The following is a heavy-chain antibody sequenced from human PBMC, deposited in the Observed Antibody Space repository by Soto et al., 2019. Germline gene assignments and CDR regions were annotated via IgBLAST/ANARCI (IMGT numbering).Heavy chain of an antibody. CDR1: GGYLSSGCYY. Sequence: QVQLQESGPGLVKPSQTLSLTSTVSGGYLSSGCYYWSWIRQHPGKGLEWIGYIHYSGSTNYNPFLRSQVTISVDTSRNQFSLKLSSVTDADTAVYYCARKSEYCSGDSCPNDTFDIWGQGTIITVSS. CDR3: ARKSEYCSGDSCPNDTFDI. V-gene: IGHV4-31*01. D-gene: IGHD2-15*01. J-gene: IGHJ3*02. CDR2: IHYSGST.